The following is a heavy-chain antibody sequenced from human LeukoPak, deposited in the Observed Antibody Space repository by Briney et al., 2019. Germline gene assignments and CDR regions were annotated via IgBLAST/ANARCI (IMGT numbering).Heavy chain of an antibody. CDR1: GYTFTSYA. D-gene: IGHD3-3*01. J-gene: IGHJ4*02. CDR3: ARVALDYDFWSGYAGLYFDY. Sequence: ASVKVSCKASGYTFTSYATNWVRQAPGQGLEWMGWINTNTGNPTYAQGFTGRFVFSLDTSVSTAYLQISSLKAEDTAVYYCARVALDYDFWSGYAGLYFDYWGQGTLVTVSS. V-gene: IGHV7-4-1*02. CDR2: INTNTGNP.